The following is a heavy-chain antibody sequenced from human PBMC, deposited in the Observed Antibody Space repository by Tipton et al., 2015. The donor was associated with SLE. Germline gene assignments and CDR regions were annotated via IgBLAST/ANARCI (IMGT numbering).Heavy chain of an antibody. CDR3: ARDMDALPSSSWSGFAH. CDR1: GDALTNSY. Sequence: TLSLTCTVSGDALTNSYWSWIRQPVGKGLEWIGRMYFSGVTDYNPSLKSRLTMSIDTSRNQFSLKLNSVTAADTAVYYCARDMDALPSSSWSGFAHWGQGILVTVSS. V-gene: IGHV4-4*07. D-gene: IGHD6-13*01. CDR2: MYFSGVT. J-gene: IGHJ5*02.